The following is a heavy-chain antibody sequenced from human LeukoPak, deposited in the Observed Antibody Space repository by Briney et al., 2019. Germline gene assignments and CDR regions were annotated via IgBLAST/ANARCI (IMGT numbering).Heavy chain of an antibody. CDR1: GGTFSSYA. V-gene: IGHV1-69*05. CDR3: ARDQPGGYCSSTSCLERPDY. Sequence: GSSVKVSCKASGGTFSSYAISWVRQAPGQGLEWMGRIIPIFGTANYAQKFQGRVTITTDESTSTAYMELSSLRSEDTAVYYCARDQPGGYCSSTSCLERPDYWGQGTLVTVSS. D-gene: IGHD2-2*01. J-gene: IGHJ4*02. CDR2: IIPIFGTA.